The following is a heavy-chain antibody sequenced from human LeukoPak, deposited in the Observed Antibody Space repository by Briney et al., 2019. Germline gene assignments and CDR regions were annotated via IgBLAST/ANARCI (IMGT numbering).Heavy chain of an antibody. CDR3: ARVFTGGYSYGDDAFDI. CDR2: ISTSSSTI. J-gene: IGHJ3*02. CDR1: GFTFSYYS. V-gene: IGHV3-48*02. D-gene: IGHD5-18*01. Sequence: PGGSLRLSCAASGFTFSYYSMNWVRQAPGKGLEWISYISTSSSTIYYADSVKGRFTISRDNAKNSLSLQMNSLRDEDTAVYYCARVFTGGYSYGDDAFDIWGQGTMVTVSS.